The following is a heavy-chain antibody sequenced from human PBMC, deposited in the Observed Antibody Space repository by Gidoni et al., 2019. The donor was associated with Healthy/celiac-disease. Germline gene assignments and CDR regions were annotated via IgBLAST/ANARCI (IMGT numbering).Heavy chain of an antibody. CDR1: GYTFTSYG. J-gene: IGHJ4*02. D-gene: IGHD3-16*01. CDR3: ARDRYDYIWGSYPLPAYKKAEEFDY. CDR2: ISAYNGNT. Sequence: QVQLVQSGAEVKKPGASVKVSCKASGYTFTSYGISWVRQAPGQGLEWMGWISAYNGNTNYAQKLQGRVTMTTDTSTSTAYMELRSLRSDDTAVYYCARDRYDYIWGSYPLPAYKKAEEFDYWGQGTLVTVSS. V-gene: IGHV1-18*01.